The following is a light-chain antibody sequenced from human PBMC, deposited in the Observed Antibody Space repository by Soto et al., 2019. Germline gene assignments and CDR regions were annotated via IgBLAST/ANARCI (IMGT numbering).Light chain of an antibody. CDR1: SPNLGSNF. Sequence: QSVLTQPPSISVTPGQRVVISCSGSSPNLGSNFAYWYQQLPGTAPKLLILRNNQRPSGVPDRFSGSKSGTSASLAISGLRSEDEADYYCAAWDDSLKSVVFGGGTKLTVL. CDR3: AAWDDSLKSVV. V-gene: IGLV1-47*01. CDR2: RNN. J-gene: IGLJ2*01.